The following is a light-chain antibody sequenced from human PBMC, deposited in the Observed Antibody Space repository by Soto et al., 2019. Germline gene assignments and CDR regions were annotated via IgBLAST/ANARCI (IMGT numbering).Light chain of an antibody. V-gene: IGKV3-20*01. CDR3: QQYGDSRA. CDR1: QTVSGNY. CDR2: GAS. J-gene: IGKJ1*01. Sequence: ESVLTQSPGTLSLSPGEAATLSCGASQTVSGNYLAWYQQKPGQAPRPLIYGASNRATGIPDRFSGSGSGTDFTLTISRLEPEDFAVYFCQQYGDSRAFGQGTRLEIK.